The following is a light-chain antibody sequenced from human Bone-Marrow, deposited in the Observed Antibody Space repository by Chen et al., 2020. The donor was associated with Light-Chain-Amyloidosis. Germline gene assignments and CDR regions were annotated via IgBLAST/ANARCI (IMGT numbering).Light chain of an antibody. V-gene: IGLV8-61*01. Sequence: QTVVTQEPSFSVSPGETVTLTCGLSSGSVSGSRSPTWYQHTLGQPPRTLIGSTKTRSSGVPDRFSASILGNKAALAITGVQVDDEADYYCVVFLGSGIWEFGGGTKLTVL. CDR1: SGSVSGSRS. CDR3: VVFLGSGIWE. CDR2: STK. J-gene: IGLJ3*02.